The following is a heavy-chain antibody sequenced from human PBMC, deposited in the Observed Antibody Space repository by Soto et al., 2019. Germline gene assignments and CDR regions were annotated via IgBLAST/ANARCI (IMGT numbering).Heavy chain of an antibody. CDR2: IYYSGST. Sequence: SETLSLTCTVSDGSISSYYWSWIRQPPGKGLEWIGYIYYSGSTNYNPSLKSRVTISVDTSKKQFSLKLSSVTAADTALYYCARTYYYASGRDNWFDPWGQGTLVTVSS. J-gene: IGHJ5*02. V-gene: IGHV4-59*01. CDR3: ARTYYYASGRDNWFDP. CDR1: DGSISSYY. D-gene: IGHD3-10*01.